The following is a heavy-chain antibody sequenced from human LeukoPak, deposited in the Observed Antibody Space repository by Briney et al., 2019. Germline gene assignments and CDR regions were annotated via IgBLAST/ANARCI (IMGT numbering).Heavy chain of an antibody. CDR2: IYTSGST. V-gene: IGHV4-61*02. J-gene: IGHJ4*02. Sequence: SETLSLTCTVSGDSISSGSYYWSWIRQPAGKGLEWIGRIYTSGSTNYNPSLKSRVTISVDTSKNQFSLKLSSVTAADTAVYYCARAGYRYTVLFDYWGQGTLVTVSS. D-gene: IGHD3-16*02. CDR1: GDSISSGSYY. CDR3: ARAGYRYTVLFDY.